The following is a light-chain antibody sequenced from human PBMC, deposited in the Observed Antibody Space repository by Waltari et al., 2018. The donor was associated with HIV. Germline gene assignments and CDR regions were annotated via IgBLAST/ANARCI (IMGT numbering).Light chain of an antibody. J-gene: IGKJ3*01. CDR1: QGISSA. CDR2: DAS. CDR3: QQFNSYPLT. Sequence: AIQLTQSPSSLSASVGDRVTITCRASQGISSALAWYQQKPGKAPKLLIYDASSLESGVPPRFSGSGSGTDFTLTISSLQPEDFATYYCQQFNSYPLTFGPGTKVDIK. V-gene: IGKV1-13*02.